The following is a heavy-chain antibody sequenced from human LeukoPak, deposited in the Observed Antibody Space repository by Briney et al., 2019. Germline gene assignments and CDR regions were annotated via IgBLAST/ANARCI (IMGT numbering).Heavy chain of an antibody. V-gene: IGHV4-38-2*02. J-gene: IGHJ3*02. CDR1: GYSISSGYY. CDR3: ASLTTADAFDI. CDR2: IYHSGST. Sequence: SETLSLTCTVSGYSISSGYYCGWIRQPPGKGLEWIGSIYHSGSTYYNPSLKSRVTISVDTSKNQFSLKLSSVTAADTAVFYCASLTTADAFDIWGQGTMVTVSS. D-gene: IGHD3-22*01.